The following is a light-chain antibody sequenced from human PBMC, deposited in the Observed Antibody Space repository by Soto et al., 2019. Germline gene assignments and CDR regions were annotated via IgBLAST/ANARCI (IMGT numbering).Light chain of an antibody. J-gene: IGKJ3*01. Sequence: EIVLTQSPGTLSLSPGERATLSCRASQSVSSSYLAWYQQKPGQAPRLLIYGASSRATVIPDRISGSGSGTDFTLIISRLEPEDFAVYYCQQYGSSLFTFGPGTKVDIK. CDR1: QSVSSSY. V-gene: IGKV3-20*01. CDR3: QQYGSSLFT. CDR2: GAS.